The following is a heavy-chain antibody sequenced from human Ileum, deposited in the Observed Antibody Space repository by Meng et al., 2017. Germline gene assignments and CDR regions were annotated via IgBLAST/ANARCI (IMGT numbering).Heavy chain of an antibody. D-gene: IGHD3-16*01. CDR2: ITYGGTT. J-gene: IGHJ4*02. V-gene: IGHV3-23*01. Sequence: EVQLLASGGGLVQPGGSLRLSCVASGFTFSSYGMNWARQAPGKGLEWVSGITYGGTTFYAESAKGRFTISRDNSKNTVFLQMNSLRADDTAVYYCANWGGLGHWGQGVLVTVSS. CDR1: GFTFSSYG. CDR3: ANWGGLGH.